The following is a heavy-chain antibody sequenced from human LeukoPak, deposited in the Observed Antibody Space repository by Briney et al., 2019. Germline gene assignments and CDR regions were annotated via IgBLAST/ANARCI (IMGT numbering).Heavy chain of an antibody. CDR1: GFTFSTYS. V-gene: IGHV3-30*03. J-gene: IGHJ4*02. CDR2: VSSDGSNK. CDR3: ATDQYRFRSAYCGGDCYPYYFDY. D-gene: IGHD2-21*02. Sequence: QSGGSLRLSCAASGFTFSTYSMHWVRQAQGKGLEWVTVVSSDGSNKYYADSVKGRFTISRDNSKNTLYLQMNSLRAEDTAVYYCATDQYRFRSAYCGGDCYPYYFDYWGQGTLVTVSS.